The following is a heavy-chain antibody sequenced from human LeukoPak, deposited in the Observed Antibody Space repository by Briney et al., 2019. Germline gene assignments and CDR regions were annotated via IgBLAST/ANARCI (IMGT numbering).Heavy chain of an antibody. CDR2: IIPIFGTA. CDR1: GGTFSSYA. CDR3: ASPKGVQYYDSSGYYNLDY. D-gene: IGHD3-22*01. J-gene: IGHJ4*02. V-gene: IGHV1-69*13. Sequence: PVTVSCKASGGTFSSYAISWVRQAPGQGLEWMGGIIPIFGTANYAQKFQGRVTITADESTSTAYMELSSLRSEDTAVYYCASPKGVQYYDSSGYYNLDYWGQGTLVTVSS.